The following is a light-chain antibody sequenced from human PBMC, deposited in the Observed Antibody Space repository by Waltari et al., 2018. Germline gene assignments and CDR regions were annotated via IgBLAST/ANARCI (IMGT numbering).Light chain of an antibody. J-gene: IGLJ3*02. V-gene: IGLV2-11*01. CDR2: DVT. CDR3: CSYAGSITFWV. CDR1: SSDVGGYNY. Sequence: QSALTQPRSVSGSPGQSVTISCTGTSSDVGGYNYVSWYQHHPGKAPKLIIYDVTKRPSGGPDRFSASKSDNTASRTISGLQAEDEADYYCCSYAGSITFWVFGGGTKLTVL.